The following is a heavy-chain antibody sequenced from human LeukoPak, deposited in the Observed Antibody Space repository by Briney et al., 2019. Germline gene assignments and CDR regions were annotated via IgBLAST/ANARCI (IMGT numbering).Heavy chain of an antibody. J-gene: IGHJ4*02. Sequence: ASVKVSCKASGGTFSSYTISWVRQAPGQGLEWMGRIIPILGIANYAQKFQGRVTMNTDTSTSTAYMELRSLISDDTAIYYCARVSSSWYYFDYWGQGTLVTVSS. CDR3: ARVSSSWYYFDY. CDR2: IIPILGIA. CDR1: GGTFSSYT. V-gene: IGHV1-69*02. D-gene: IGHD6-13*01.